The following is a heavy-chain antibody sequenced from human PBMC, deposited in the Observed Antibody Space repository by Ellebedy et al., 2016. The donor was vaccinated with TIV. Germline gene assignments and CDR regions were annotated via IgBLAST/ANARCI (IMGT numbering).Heavy chain of an antibody. CDR2: IYNSGDS. J-gene: IGHJ6*01. V-gene: IGHV4-4*07. Sequence: MPSETLSLTCAVSGGSMTGYYWGWVRQSPGKGLEWIGRIYNSGDSNYSPSLKSRITMSVDTSKKQFSLKLSSVTAADTAVYYCTRELWFGEIPSHKYYYGVDVWGQGTTVTVSS. CDR1: GGSMTGYY. D-gene: IGHD3-10*01. CDR3: TRELWFGEIPSHKYYYGVDV.